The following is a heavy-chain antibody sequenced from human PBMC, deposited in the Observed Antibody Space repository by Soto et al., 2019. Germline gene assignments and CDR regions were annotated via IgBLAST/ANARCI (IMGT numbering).Heavy chain of an antibody. J-gene: IGHJ4*02. D-gene: IGHD5-18*01. CDR1: GFTFSSYI. V-gene: IGHV3-21*01. Sequence: EVQLVESGGGLVMPGGSLRLSCAASGFTFSSYIMNWVRQAPGKGLEWVSSISSSSSYIYYADSVKGRFTISRDNAKNSLYLQMNSLRAEDTAVYYCARDQPGYSYGYGLGYWGQGTLVTVSS. CDR3: ARDQPGYSYGYGLGY. CDR2: ISSSSSYI.